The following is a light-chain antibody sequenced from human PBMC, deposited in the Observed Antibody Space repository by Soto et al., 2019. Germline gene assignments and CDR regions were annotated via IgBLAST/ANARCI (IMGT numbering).Light chain of an antibody. J-gene: IGKJ2*01. CDR3: QQYYSSPFT. CDR2: WAS. V-gene: IGKV4-1*01. CDR1: QSVLYSSNNRNY. Sequence: QSPDSLAVSLGERVTIHCKXSQSVLYSSNNRNYFAWYQQKPGQPPKLLIYWASTRESGVPDRFSGSGSGTDFTLTISSLQAADVAVYYCQQYYSSPFTFGQGTKLEI.